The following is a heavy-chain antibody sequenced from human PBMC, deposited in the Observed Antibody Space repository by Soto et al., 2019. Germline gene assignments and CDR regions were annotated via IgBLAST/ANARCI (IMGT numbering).Heavy chain of an antibody. J-gene: IGHJ5*02. CDR1: GFTFSSYD. D-gene: IGHD3-10*01. CDR2: IGTAGDT. CDR3: ARGRSGGDLPGDWFDP. V-gene: IGHV3-13*01. Sequence: VQLVESGGGLVQPGGSLRLSCAASGFTFSSYDMHWVRQATGKGLEWVSAIGTAGDTYYPGSVKGRFTISRENAKTSLYVQMTSLRAGDTAGYYCARGRSGGDLPGDWFDPWGQGTLVTVSS.